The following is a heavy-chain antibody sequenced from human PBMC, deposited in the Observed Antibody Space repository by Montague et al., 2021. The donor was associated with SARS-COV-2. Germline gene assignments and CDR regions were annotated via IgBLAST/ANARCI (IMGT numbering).Heavy chain of an antibody. J-gene: IGHJ1*01. CDR1: GGSLSSYY. CDR2: IYYSGST. CDR3: ARHVSGSLTHFHH. D-gene: IGHD1-26*01. V-gene: IGHV4-59*08. Sequence: SETLSLTCTVSGGSLSSYYWSWIRQPPGKGLEWIGYIYYSGSTNYNPSLKSRVTISVDTSKNQFSLNLSSVTAADTAVYYCARHVSGSLTHFHHWGQGSLVTVS.